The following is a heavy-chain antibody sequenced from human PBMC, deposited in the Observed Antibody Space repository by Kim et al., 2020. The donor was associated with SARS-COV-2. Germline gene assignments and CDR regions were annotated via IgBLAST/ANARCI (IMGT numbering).Heavy chain of an antibody. J-gene: IGHJ4*02. CDR2: IYYSGST. Sequence: SETLSLTCTVSGGSISSYYWSWIRQPPGKGLEWIGYIYYSGSTNYNPSLKSRVTISVDTSKNQFSLKLSSVTAADTAVYYCARASGRYLFYFDYWGQGTLVTISS. CDR1: GGSISSYY. D-gene: IGHD1-26*01. V-gene: IGHV4-59*01. CDR3: ARASGRYLFYFDY.